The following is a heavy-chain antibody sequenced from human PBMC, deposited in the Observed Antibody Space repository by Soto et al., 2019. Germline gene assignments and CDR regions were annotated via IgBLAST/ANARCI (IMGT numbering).Heavy chain of an antibody. Sequence: ASAKVSCKASGGTFSSYAISWVRQAPGQGLEWMGGIIPIFGTANYAQKFQGRVTITADESTSTAYMELSSLRSEDTAVYYCAREGGGYCSGGSCPPRDYYYYGMDVWGQGTTVTVSS. V-gene: IGHV1-69*13. J-gene: IGHJ6*02. D-gene: IGHD2-15*01. CDR1: GGTFSSYA. CDR3: AREGGGYCSGGSCPPRDYYYYGMDV. CDR2: IIPIFGTA.